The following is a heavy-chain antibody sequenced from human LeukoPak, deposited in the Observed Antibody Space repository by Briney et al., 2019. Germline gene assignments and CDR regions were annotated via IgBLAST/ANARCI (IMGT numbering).Heavy chain of an antibody. V-gene: IGHV3-30-3*01. CDR1: GFTFSSYA. J-gene: IGHJ4*02. CDR2: ISYDGSNK. Sequence: PGRSLRLSCAASGFTFSSYAMHWVRQAPGKGLEWVAVISYDGSNKYYADSVKGRFTISRDNSKNTVYLQMDSLRAEDTAIYYCAKGGLSLFGHWGQGTLVTVSS. D-gene: IGHD3-10*01. CDR3: AKGGLSLFGH.